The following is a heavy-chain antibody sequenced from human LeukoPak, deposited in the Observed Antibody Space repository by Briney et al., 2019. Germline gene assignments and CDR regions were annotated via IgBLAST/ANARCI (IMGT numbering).Heavy chain of an antibody. CDR1: GGSISSYY. J-gene: IGHJ4*02. Sequence: SETLSLTCTVSGGSISSYYWSWIRQSPGKGLEWIGYIYYSGSTNYNPSLKSRVTISVDTSKNQFSLKLSSVPAADTAVYYCASLTMVRGVIYFDYWGQGTLVTVSS. CDR2: IYYSGST. D-gene: IGHD3-10*01. CDR3: ASLTMVRGVIYFDY. V-gene: IGHV4-59*01.